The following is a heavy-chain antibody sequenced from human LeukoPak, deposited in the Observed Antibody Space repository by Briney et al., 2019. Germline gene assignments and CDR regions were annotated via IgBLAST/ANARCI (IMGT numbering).Heavy chain of an antibody. V-gene: IGHV4-38-2*02. CDR1: GYSISSGYY. Sequence: PSETLSLTCTVSGYSISSGYYWGWIRQPPGKGLEWIGSIYHSGSTHYNPSLKSRVTISVDTSKNQFSLKLSSVTAADTAVYYCASGTYYYDSSEDYYYMDVWGKGTTVTISS. D-gene: IGHD3-22*01. J-gene: IGHJ6*03. CDR3: ASGTYYYDSSEDYYYMDV. CDR2: IYHSGST.